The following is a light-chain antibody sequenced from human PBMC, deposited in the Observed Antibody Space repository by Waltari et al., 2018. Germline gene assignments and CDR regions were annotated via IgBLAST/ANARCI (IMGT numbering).Light chain of an antibody. CDR2: GAS. J-gene: IGKJ1*01. Sequence: EIVLTQSPGTLSLSPGERATLSCRASQSVRRTLAWYQQKPGQAPKLLIYGASIRATGIPDRFTCSGSGTDFSLTISSLEPEDFAIYFCQHYVRLPATFGQGTKVEIK. CDR1: QSVRRT. CDR3: QHYVRLPAT. V-gene: IGKV3-20*01.